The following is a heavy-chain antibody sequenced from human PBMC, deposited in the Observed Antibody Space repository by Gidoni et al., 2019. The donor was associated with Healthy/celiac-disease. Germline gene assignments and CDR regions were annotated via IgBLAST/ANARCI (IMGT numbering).Heavy chain of an antibody. Sequence: YAMSWVRQAPGKGLEWVSAISGSGGSTYYADSVKGRFTISRDNSKNTLYLQMNSLRAEDTAVYYCAKVDYGGWYYFDYWGQGTLVTVSS. CDR2: ISGSGGST. J-gene: IGHJ4*02. V-gene: IGHV3-23*01. CDR3: AKVDYGGWYYFDY. D-gene: IGHD4-17*01. CDR1: YA.